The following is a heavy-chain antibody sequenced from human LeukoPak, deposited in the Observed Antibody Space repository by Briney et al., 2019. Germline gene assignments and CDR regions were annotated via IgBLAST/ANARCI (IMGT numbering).Heavy chain of an antibody. Sequence: PSETLSLTCAVYGGSFSGYYWSWIRQPPGKGLEWIGEINHSGSTNYNPSLKSRVTISVDTSKNQFSLKLSSVTAADTAVYYCALIRPPAVGPRGYDFDYWGQGTLVTVSS. CDR3: ALIRPPAVGPRGYDFDY. V-gene: IGHV4-34*01. CDR2: INHSGST. D-gene: IGHD6-13*01. CDR1: GGSFSGYY. J-gene: IGHJ4*02.